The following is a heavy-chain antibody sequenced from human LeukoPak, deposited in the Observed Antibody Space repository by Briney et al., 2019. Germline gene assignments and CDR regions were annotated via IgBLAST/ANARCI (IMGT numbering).Heavy chain of an antibody. J-gene: IGHJ4*02. CDR3: ARGRLAVPYYFDY. D-gene: IGHD6-19*01. CDR2: IIPIFGTA. V-gene: IGHV1-69*13. Sequence: ASVKVSCKASGYTFTSYGISWVRQAPGQGLEWMGGIIPIFGTANYAQKFQGRVTITADESTSTAYMELSSLRSEDTAVYYCARGRLAVPYYFDYWGQGTLVTVSS. CDR1: GYTFTSYG.